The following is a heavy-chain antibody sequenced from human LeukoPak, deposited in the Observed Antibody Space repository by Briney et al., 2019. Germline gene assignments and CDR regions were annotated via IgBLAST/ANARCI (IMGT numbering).Heavy chain of an antibody. CDR1: GGSFSGYY. CDR3: ARHLLSGDDLYYFDY. D-gene: IGHD5-12*01. V-gene: IGHV4-34*01. CDR2: IYHSGSS. J-gene: IGHJ4*02. Sequence: SETLSLTCAVYGGSFSGYYWSWIRQPPGKGLEWIGNIYHSGSSFYMSSLKSRLTISVDTSKNQFSLKLISVTAADTAVYYCARHLLSGDDLYYFDYWGQGTLSPSPQ.